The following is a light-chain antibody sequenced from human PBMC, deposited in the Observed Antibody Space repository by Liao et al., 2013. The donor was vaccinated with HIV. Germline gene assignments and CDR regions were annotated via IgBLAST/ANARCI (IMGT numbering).Light chain of an antibody. CDR1: GLGDKY. Sequence: SYEMTQPPSVSVSPGQTASVTCSGDGLGDKYVCWYKQKPGQSPVLVIYQDIKRPSGIPERFSGSNSGNTATLTISGTQTMDEGDYYCQAWDSNTRVFGGGTRLTVL. CDR3: QAWDSNTRV. CDR2: QDI. J-gene: IGLJ3*02. V-gene: IGLV3-1*01.